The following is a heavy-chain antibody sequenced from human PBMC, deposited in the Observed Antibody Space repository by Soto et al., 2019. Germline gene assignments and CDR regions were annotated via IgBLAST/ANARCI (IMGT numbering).Heavy chain of an antibody. Sequence: GGSLRLSCRASGFSFSSFAMTWVRQAPGKGLEWVSAISGSGGSTYYADSVKGRFTISRDNSKNTLYLQMNSLRAEDTAVYYCAKAGGTYYDFWSGYADYYGMDVWGQGTTVTVAS. CDR2: ISGSGGST. J-gene: IGHJ6*02. CDR1: GFSFSSFA. V-gene: IGHV3-23*01. D-gene: IGHD3-3*01. CDR3: AKAGGTYYDFWSGYADYYGMDV.